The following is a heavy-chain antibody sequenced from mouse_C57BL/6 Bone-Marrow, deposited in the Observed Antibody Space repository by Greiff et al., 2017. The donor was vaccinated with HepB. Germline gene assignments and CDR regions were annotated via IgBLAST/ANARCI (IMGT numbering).Heavy chain of an antibody. J-gene: IGHJ2*01. D-gene: IGHD2-14*01. CDR3: ARDRFDFYFDY. Sequence: EVQLVESGGDLVKPGGSLKLSCAASGFAFSTSGMSWVRQTPDKRLEWVATINTGGSYTYYAYNVRGRFTISRDTAKNTLFLLMSSLKSEDSAIYYCARDRFDFYFDYWGQGTTLTVSS. CDR2: INTGGSYT. V-gene: IGHV5-6*01. CDR1: GFAFSTSG.